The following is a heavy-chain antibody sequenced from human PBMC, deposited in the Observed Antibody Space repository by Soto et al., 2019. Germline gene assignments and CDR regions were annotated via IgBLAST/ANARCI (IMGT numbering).Heavy chain of an antibody. CDR1: GYTFTSYA. D-gene: IGHD3-9*01. V-gene: IGHV1-3*01. CDR3: ARYHQDFDWLIPWPFDY. J-gene: IGHJ4*02. CDR2: INAGNGNT. Sequence: GASVKVSCKASGYTFTSYAMHWVRQAPGQRLEWMGWINAGNGNTKYSQKFQGRVTITRDTSASTAYMELSSLRSEDTAVYYCARYHQDFDWLIPWPFDYWGQGTLVTVSS.